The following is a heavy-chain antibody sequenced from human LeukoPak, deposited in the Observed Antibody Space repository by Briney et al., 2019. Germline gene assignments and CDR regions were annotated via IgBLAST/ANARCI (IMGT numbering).Heavy chain of an antibody. CDR2: ISYDASNK. V-gene: IGHV3-30-3*01. CDR3: ARGNTDIAAEISDAFYI. Sequence: GGSLRPSCAASGFTFSASAMHWSRQAPGKGLEWVAAISYDASNKYYAVSVRGRFTISRDNSRNTLFLQMNSLRADDTAVYYCARGNTDIAAEISDAFYICGQGTVVTVSS. J-gene: IGHJ3*02. CDR1: GFTFSASA. D-gene: IGHD5-12*01.